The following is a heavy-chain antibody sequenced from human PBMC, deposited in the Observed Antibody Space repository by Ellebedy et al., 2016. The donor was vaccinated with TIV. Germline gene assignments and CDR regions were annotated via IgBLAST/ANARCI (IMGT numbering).Heavy chain of an antibody. Sequence: GESLKISCAASGFSFGSYWMLWVRQPPGKGLEWVSRIKPDGSDITYADSVRGRFTISRDNAKNTLYLQMDSLRAEDTAVYYCAKDHDYDSSGDDYFDYWGQGTLVTVSS. V-gene: IGHV3-74*03. D-gene: IGHD3-22*01. J-gene: IGHJ4*02. CDR3: AKDHDYDSSGDDYFDY. CDR2: IKPDGSDI. CDR1: GFSFGSYW.